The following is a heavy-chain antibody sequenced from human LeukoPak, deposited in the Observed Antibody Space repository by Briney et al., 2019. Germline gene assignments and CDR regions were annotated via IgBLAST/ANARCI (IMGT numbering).Heavy chain of an antibody. CDR3: ARGVVAVAAPLYYFDY. J-gene: IGHJ4*02. Sequence: ASVKVSCKASGGTFSSYAISWVRQAPGQGLEWMGGIIPIFGTANYAQKSQGRVTITADESTSTAYMELSSLRSEDTAVYYCARGVVAVAAPLYYFDYWGQGTLVTVSS. V-gene: IGHV1-69*13. CDR2: IIPIFGTA. CDR1: GGTFSSYA. D-gene: IGHD6-19*01.